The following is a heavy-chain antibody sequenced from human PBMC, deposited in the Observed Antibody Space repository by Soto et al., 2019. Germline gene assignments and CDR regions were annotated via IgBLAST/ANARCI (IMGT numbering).Heavy chain of an antibody. CDR3: TTPRPGSHGYGY. V-gene: IGHV3-15*01. Sequence: EVRLVESGGGLVKPGGSLRLSCEASGITLSNAWMTWVRQAPGKGLEWAGRIKSKADGATTEYGSPVKDRFIISRDDSENTLDLQMNSLKTEDTAVYYCTTPRPGSHGYGYWGQGTLVTVSS. CDR2: IKSKADGATT. J-gene: IGHJ4*02. D-gene: IGHD3-16*01. CDR1: GITLSNAW.